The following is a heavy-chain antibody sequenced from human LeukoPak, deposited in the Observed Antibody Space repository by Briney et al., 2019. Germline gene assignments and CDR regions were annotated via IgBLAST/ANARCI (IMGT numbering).Heavy chain of an antibody. CDR1: GFTFSSYG. D-gene: IGHD6-13*01. J-gene: IGHJ3*02. CDR3: ARECGIAAGGVFAI. Sequence: GGSLRLSCAASGFTFSSYGMHWVRQAPGKGLEWVAVIWYDGSNKYYADSVKGRFTISRDNSKNTLYLQMNSLRAEDTAVYYCARECGIAAGGVFAIWGEGTMVTVSS. CDR2: IWYDGSNK. V-gene: IGHV3-33*01.